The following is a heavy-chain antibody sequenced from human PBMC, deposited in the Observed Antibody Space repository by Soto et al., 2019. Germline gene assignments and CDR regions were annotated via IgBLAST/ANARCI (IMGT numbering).Heavy chain of an antibody. J-gene: IGHJ3*02. CDR3: ARDAGAIVLVVAANKDDAFDI. CDR2: VYYSGST. V-gene: IGHV4-31*03. CDR1: GGSISSGGYY. D-gene: IGHD2-15*01. Sequence: QVQLQESGPGLVKPSQTLSLTCTVSGGSISSGGYYWSWIRQHPGKGLEWIGYVYYSGSTYYNPSLNSRVTISGDTYTIQSSLKLSSVTGEDTAVYYCARDAGAIVLVVAANKDDAFDIWGQGTMVTVSS.